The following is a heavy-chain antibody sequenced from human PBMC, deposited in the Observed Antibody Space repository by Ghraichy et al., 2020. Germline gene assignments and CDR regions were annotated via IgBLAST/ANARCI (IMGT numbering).Heavy chain of an antibody. J-gene: IGHJ4*02. CDR2: ISGSGGST. V-gene: IGHV3-23*01. CDR3: AKDRDYDYVWGSYRQNYFDY. CDR1: GFTFSSYA. Sequence: GGTLRLSCAASGFTFSSYAMSWVRQAPGKGLEWVSAISGSGGSTYYADSVKGRFTISRDNSKNKLYLQMNSLRAEDTAVYYCAKDRDYDYVWGSYRQNYFDYWGQGTLVTVSS. D-gene: IGHD3-16*02.